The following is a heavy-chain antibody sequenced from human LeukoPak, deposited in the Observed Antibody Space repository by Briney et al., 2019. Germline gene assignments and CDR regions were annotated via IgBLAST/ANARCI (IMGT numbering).Heavy chain of an antibody. D-gene: IGHD1-26*01. J-gene: IGHJ4*02. CDR3: AKGRWSSGRYYFDY. Sequence: GGSLRLSCAASGFTFSTYGMHWVRQAPGKGLEWVAVIWYDGTNKYYADSVKGRFTISRDNSKNTLYLQMNNLGAEDTAVYYCAKGRWSSGRYYFDYWGQGTLVTVSS. CDR2: IWYDGTNK. CDR1: GFTFSTYG. V-gene: IGHV3-33*06.